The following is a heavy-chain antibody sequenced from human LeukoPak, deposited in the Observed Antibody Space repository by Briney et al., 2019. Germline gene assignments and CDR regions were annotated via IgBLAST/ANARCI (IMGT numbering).Heavy chain of an antibody. CDR3: ARDTPLGCFDY. J-gene: IGHJ4*02. V-gene: IGHV3-7*01. CDR1: EFTFSSHA. D-gene: IGHD7-27*01. CDR2: IKEDGSKK. Sequence: GGSLRLSCAASEFTFSSHAMIWVRQAPGKGLEWVANIKEDGSKKYYVDSVKGRFTISRDNAKNSLYLQMNSLRVDDTAVYYCARDTPLGCFDYWGQGTLVTVSS.